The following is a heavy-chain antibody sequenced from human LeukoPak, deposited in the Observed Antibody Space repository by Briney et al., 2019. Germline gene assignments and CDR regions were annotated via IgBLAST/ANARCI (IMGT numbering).Heavy chain of an antibody. V-gene: IGHV4-31*03. CDR2: IYYSGST. D-gene: IGHD3-22*01. CDR1: GGSISSGGYY. J-gene: IGHJ4*02. Sequence: SQTLSLTCTVSGGSISSGGYYWSWIRQHPGKGLEWIGYIYYSGSTYYNPSLKSRVTISVDTSKNQFSLKLSSVTAADTAVYYCARDRWYYYDSSGYRPLYYFDYWGQGTLVTVSS. CDR3: ARDRWYYYDSSGYRPLYYFDY.